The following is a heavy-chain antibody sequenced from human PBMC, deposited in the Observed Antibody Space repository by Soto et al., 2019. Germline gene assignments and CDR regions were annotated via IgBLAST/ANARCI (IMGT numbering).Heavy chain of an antibody. CDR1: GFTFSDYY. D-gene: IGHD5-18*01. Sequence: GGSLRLSCAASGFTFSDYYMSWIRQAPGKGLEWVSYISSSSSYTNYADSVKGRFTISRDNANNSLYLQMNSLRAEDTAVYYCARALGVQLCPRPGSFGYWGQGTLVTVSS. CDR2: ISSSSSYT. J-gene: IGHJ4*02. V-gene: IGHV3-11*06. CDR3: ARALGVQLCPRPGSFGY.